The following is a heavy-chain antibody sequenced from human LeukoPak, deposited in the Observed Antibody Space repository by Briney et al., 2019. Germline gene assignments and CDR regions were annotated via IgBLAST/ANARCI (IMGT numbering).Heavy chain of an antibody. J-gene: IGHJ4*02. CDR3: ARQIASAGTAGFDF. V-gene: IGHV4-4*07. CDR2: IYSTGST. CDR1: GGSIIINSSPFY. D-gene: IGHD6-13*01. Sequence: SETLSLTCTVSGGSIIINSSPFYWGWIRQPAGKGLEWIGRIYSTGSTNYNPSLKSRVTMSVDTSKNQFSLRLRSVTAADTAVYYCARQIASAGTAGFDFWGQGALVTVSS.